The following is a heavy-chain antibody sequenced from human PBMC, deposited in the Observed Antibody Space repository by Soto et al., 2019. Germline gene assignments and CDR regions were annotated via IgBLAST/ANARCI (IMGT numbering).Heavy chain of an antibody. CDR1: GGSISSYY. Sequence: SETLSLTCTVSGGSISSYYWSWIRQPPGKGLEWIGYIYYSGSTNYNPSLKSRVTISVDTSKNQFSLKLSSVTAADTAVYYCARDAYDFWSSLLDYWGQETLLTVSS. CDR3: ARDAYDFWSSLLDY. D-gene: IGHD3-3*01. J-gene: IGHJ4*02. V-gene: IGHV4-59*01. CDR2: IYYSGST.